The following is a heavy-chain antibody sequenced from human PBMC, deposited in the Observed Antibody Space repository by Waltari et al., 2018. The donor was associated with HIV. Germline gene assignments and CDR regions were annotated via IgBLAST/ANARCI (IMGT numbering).Heavy chain of an antibody. CDR2: IYWDDDK. Sequence: QITLKESGPTLVKPTQTLTLTCTFSGFSLSTSGVGVGWIRQPPGKALEWLALIYWDDDKRYSPSLKSRLTITKDTSKNQVVLTMTNMDPVDTATYYCAHRKRFPGIAAARSTNWFDPWGQGTMVTVSS. D-gene: IGHD6-13*01. CDR1: GFSLSTSGVG. J-gene: IGHJ5*02. V-gene: IGHV2-5*02. CDR3: AHRKRFPGIAAARSTNWFDP.